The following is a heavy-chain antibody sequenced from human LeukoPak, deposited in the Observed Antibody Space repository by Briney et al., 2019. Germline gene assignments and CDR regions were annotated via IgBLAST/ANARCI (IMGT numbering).Heavy chain of an antibody. CDR1: GFTFDDYG. D-gene: IGHD2-2*01. V-gene: IGHV3-20*01. CDR3: ARGGPYCSSTSCSYNSGLPYSMDV. CDR2: INWNGGST. J-gene: IGHJ6*03. Sequence: GGSLRLSCAASGFTFDDYGMSWVRQAPGKGLEWVSGINWNGGSTGYADSVKGRFTISRDNAKNSLYLQMNSLRAEDTALYHCARGGPYCSSTSCSYNSGLPYSMDVWGKGTTVTISS.